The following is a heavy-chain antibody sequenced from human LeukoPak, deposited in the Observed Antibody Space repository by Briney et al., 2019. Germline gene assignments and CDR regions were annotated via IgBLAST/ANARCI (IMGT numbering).Heavy chain of an antibody. D-gene: IGHD3-3*01. CDR2: IYYSGST. J-gene: IGHJ4*02. CDR3: ASTDYDFWSGPSNFDY. Sequence: PGGSLRLSCAASGFTFSSYSMNWVRQPPGKGLEWIGSIYYSGSTYYNPSLKSRVTISVDTSKNQFSLKLSSVTAADTAVYYCASTDYDFWSGPSNFDYWGQGTLVTVSS. CDR1: GFTFSSYSMN. V-gene: IGHV4-39*01.